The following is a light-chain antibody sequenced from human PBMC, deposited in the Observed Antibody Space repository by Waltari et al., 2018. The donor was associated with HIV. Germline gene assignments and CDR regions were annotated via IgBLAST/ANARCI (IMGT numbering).Light chain of an antibody. Sequence: EIVMTQSPATLSVSPGERATLSCRASQSVSSTLACYQQKPGQATRLLIYGASTRATGIPARFSGSGSGTEFTLTISSLQSEDFAVYYCQQYNNWPPWTFGGGTKVEIK. CDR1: QSVSST. CDR3: QQYNNWPPWT. J-gene: IGKJ4*01. V-gene: IGKV3-15*01. CDR2: GAS.